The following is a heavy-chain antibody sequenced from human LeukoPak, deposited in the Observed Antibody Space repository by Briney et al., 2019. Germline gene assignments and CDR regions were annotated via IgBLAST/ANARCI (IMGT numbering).Heavy chain of an antibody. CDR2: ISESGGST. J-gene: IGHJ4*02. Sequence: GESLRLSCAASGFTFSTYAMTWVRQAPGKGLEWVSSISESGGSTFYADSVKGQFTVSRDNSKNTLYLEMNSLRAEDTAVYYCARDRVRGAGGYWGQGTLVTVSS. V-gene: IGHV3-23*01. CDR3: ARDRVRGAGGY. D-gene: IGHD3-10*02. CDR1: GFTFSTYA.